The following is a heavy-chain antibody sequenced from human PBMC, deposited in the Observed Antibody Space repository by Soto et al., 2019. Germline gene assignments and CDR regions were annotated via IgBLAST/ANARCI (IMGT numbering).Heavy chain of an antibody. V-gene: IGHV4-4*02. J-gene: IGHJ4*02. D-gene: IGHD6-13*01. CDR1: GGSISSSNW. CDR3: ARTAAAGTYLDY. Sequence: QVQLQESGPGLVKPSGTLSLTCAVSGGSISSSNWWSWVRQPPGKGLEWIGEIYHSGSTNYNPSLMSRVTISVDKSQKQFSLKLSSVTAADTAVYYCARTAAAGTYLDYWGQGTLVTVSS. CDR2: IYHSGST.